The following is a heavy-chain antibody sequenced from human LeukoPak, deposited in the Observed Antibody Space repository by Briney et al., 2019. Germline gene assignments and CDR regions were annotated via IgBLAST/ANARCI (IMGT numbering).Heavy chain of an antibody. D-gene: IGHD3-22*01. V-gene: IGHV4-59*08. J-gene: IGHJ3*02. CDR1: GDSISRYY. Sequence: PSETLSLTCTVSGDSISRYYWSWILQPPGEGLEWIAYIHSNGRTNYNPSLMSRVTMSLDTSKNQFSLTLSSVTAADTAVYYCARHDYFYDSSDYHAAFDIWGQGTMVTVSS. CDR2: IHSNGRT. CDR3: ARHDYFYDSSDYHAAFDI.